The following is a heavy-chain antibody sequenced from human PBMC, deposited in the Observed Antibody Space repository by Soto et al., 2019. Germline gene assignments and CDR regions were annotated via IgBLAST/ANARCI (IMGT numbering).Heavy chain of an antibody. CDR3: ARAPIIYSNYPWGMDV. D-gene: IGHD4-4*01. Sequence: ASVKVSCKASGYTFTGYYMHWVRQAPGQGLEWMGWINPNSGGTNYAQKFQGWVTMTRDTSISTAYMELSRLRSDDTAVYYCARAPIIYSNYPWGMDVWGQGTTVTVSS. J-gene: IGHJ6*02. V-gene: IGHV1-2*04. CDR2: INPNSGGT. CDR1: GYTFTGYY.